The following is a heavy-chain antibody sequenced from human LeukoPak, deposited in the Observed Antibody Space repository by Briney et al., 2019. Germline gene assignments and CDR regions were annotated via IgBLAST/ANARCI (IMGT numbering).Heavy chain of an antibody. V-gene: IGHV6-1*01. CDR2: TYYRSKWYN. Sequence: SSQTLSLTCAISGDSVSSNSAAWNWIRQSPSRGLEWLGRTYYRSKWYNDYAVSVKSRITINPDTSKNQFSLQLNSVTPEDTAVYYCARDGVRNSSSSRRVTLAFDIWGQGTMVTVSS. D-gene: IGHD6-6*01. CDR3: ARDGVRNSSSSRRVTLAFDI. J-gene: IGHJ3*02. CDR1: GDSVSSNSAA.